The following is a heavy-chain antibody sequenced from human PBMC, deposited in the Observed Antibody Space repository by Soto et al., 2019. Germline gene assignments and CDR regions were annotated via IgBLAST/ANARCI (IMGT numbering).Heavy chain of an antibody. J-gene: IGHJ5*02. D-gene: IGHD3-22*01. CDR3: ASTYYYDSSGYFPPPGWFDP. Sequence: QVQLVQSGAEVKKPGSSVKVSCKASGGTFSSYTISWVRQAPGQGLEWMGRIIPILGIANYAQKFQGRVTITAEKSTSTAYMELSSLRSEDTAVYYCASTYYYDSSGYFPPPGWFDPWGQGTLVTVSS. CDR1: GGTFSSYT. V-gene: IGHV1-69*02. CDR2: IIPILGIA.